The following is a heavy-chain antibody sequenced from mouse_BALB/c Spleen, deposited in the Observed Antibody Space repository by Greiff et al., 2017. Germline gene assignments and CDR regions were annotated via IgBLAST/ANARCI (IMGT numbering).Heavy chain of an antibody. CDR3: ARHGDYDGGLAY. D-gene: IGHD2-4*01. Sequence: DVKLVESGGGLVKPGGSLKLSCAASGFAFSSYDMSWVRQTPEKRLEWVAYISSGGGSTYYPDTVKGRFTISRDNAKNTLYLQMSSLKSEDTAMYYCARHGDYDGGLAYWGQGTLVTVSA. CDR1: GFAFSSYD. J-gene: IGHJ3*01. V-gene: IGHV5-12-1*01. CDR2: ISSGGGST.